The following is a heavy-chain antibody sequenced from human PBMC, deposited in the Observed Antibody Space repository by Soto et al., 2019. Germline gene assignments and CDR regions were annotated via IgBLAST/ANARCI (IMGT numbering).Heavy chain of an antibody. J-gene: IGHJ3*02. V-gene: IGHV1-46*03. CDR1: GYTFTSYY. Sequence: ASVKVSCKASGYTFTSYYMHWVRQAPGQGLEWMGIINPSGGSTSYAQKFQGRVTMTRDTSTSTVYMELSSLRSEDTAVYYCASWVGYCSSTSCYRLGAFDIWGQGTMVTVSS. CDR3: ASWVGYCSSTSCYRLGAFDI. D-gene: IGHD2-2*02. CDR2: INPSGGST.